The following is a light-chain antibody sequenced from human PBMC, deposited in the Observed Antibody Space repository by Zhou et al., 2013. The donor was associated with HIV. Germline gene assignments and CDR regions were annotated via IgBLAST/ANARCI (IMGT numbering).Light chain of an antibody. Sequence: VLTQSPGTLSLSPGETGTLFCKTSLGATSLAWFQKKRGQPPRLLIYDASRRATGVPDRFVGSGSGTSFFLTIKRVEPEDFAVYLCQDREFFGLGTKVE. V-gene: IGKV3D-20*02. CDR1: LGATS. CDR3: QDREF. J-gene: IGKJ2*01. CDR2: DAS.